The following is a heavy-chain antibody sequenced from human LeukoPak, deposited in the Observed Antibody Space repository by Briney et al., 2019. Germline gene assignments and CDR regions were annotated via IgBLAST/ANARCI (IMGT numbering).Heavy chain of an antibody. J-gene: IGHJ4*02. CDR3: AKEGVSGYYYEYYFDY. Sequence: PGGSLRLSCAASGFTFSSYGMYWVRQAPGKGLEWVAVISYDGSNKYYADSVKGRFTISRDNSKNTLYLQMNSLRAEDTAVYYCAKEGVSGYYYEYYFDYWGQGTLVTVSS. CDR1: GFTFSSYG. D-gene: IGHD3-22*01. V-gene: IGHV3-30*18. CDR2: ISYDGSNK.